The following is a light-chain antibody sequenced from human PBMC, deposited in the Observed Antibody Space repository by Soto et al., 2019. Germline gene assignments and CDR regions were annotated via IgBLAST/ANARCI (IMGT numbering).Light chain of an antibody. Sequence: DIQMTQSPSTPSGSVGDRVTLTFPASQTISSWLAWYQQKPGKAPKLLIYKASTLKSGVPSRFSGSGSGTEFTLTISGLQPDDFATYYCQHYNSYSEAFGQGTKVDIK. J-gene: IGKJ1*01. V-gene: IGKV1-5*03. CDR1: QTISSW. CDR2: KAS. CDR3: QHYNSYSEA.